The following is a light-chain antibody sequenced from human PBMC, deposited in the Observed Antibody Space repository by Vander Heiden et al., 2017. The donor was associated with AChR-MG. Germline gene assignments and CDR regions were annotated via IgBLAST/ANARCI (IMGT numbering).Light chain of an antibody. CDR3: GTWDSSLSAWV. CDR2: DNN. J-gene: IGLJ3*02. CDR1: SSNIGNNY. Sequence: QSVSPQPPSVSPAPAQKVTISCSGSSSNIGNNYVSWYQQLPGTAPKLLIYDNNKRPSGIPDRFSGSKSGTSATLGITGLQTGDEADYYCGTWDSSLSAWVFGGGTKLTVL. V-gene: IGLV1-51*01.